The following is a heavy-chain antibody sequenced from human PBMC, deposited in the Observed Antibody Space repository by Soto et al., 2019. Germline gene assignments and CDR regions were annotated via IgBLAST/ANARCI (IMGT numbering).Heavy chain of an antibody. CDR3: ARDPRPFYGSGSYYYYGMDV. CDR1: GGSISSGDYY. Sequence: QVQLQESGPGLVKPSQTLSLTCTVSGGSISSGDYYWSWIRQPPGKGLEWIGYIYYSGSTYYNPSLKSRVTISVDTSTNQFSLKLSSVTAADTAVYYCARDPRPFYGSGSYYYYGMDVWGQGTTVTVSS. D-gene: IGHD3-10*01. V-gene: IGHV4-30-4*01. CDR2: IYYSGST. J-gene: IGHJ6*02.